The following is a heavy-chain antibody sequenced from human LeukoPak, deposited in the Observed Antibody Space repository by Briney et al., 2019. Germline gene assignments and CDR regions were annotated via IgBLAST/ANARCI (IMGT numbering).Heavy chain of an antibody. J-gene: IGHJ4*02. CDR1: GFTFSNYG. V-gene: IGHV3-30*02. CDR2: IRYDGSNK. CDR3: AKPLAGYSSAFDY. D-gene: IGHD5-18*01. Sequence: GGSLRLSCAASGFTFSNYGVHWVRQAPGKGLEWVAFIRYDGSNKYYADSVKGRFTISRDNSKNTLYLQMDSLRAEDTALYYYAKPLAGYSSAFDYWGQGTLVTVSS.